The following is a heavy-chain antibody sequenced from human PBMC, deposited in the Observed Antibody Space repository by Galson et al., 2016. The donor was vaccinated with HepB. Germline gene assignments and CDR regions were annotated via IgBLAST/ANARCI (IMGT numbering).Heavy chain of an antibody. CDR1: RFIFSSYA. CDR2: ISYDEINE. V-gene: IGHV3-30-3*01. D-gene: IGHD4-17*01. CDR3: ARGDYGDYRPGGSDHFDY. Sequence: SLRLSCAASRFIFSSYAMNWVRQAPGKGLEWVAVISYDEINEYYADSVKGRFTISRDNSENTLYLQMNSLRTEDTAVYYCARGDYGDYRPGGSDHFDYWGQGTLVTVSS. J-gene: IGHJ4*02.